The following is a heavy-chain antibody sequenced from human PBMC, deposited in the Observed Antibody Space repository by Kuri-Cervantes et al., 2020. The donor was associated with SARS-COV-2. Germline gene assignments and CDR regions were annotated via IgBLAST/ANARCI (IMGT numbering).Heavy chain of an antibody. CDR3: ARSVAGQWLDHGQGDLYYYYYGMDV. Sequence: GESLKISCAASGFTFSSYAMHWVRQAPGKGLEWVAVIPYDGSNKYYADSVKGRFTISRDNSKNTLYLQMNSLRAEDTAVYYCARSVAGQWLDHGQGDLYYYYYGMDVWGQGTTVTVSS. CDR2: IPYDGSNK. D-gene: IGHD6-19*01. CDR1: GFTFSSYA. V-gene: IGHV3-30-3*01. J-gene: IGHJ6*02.